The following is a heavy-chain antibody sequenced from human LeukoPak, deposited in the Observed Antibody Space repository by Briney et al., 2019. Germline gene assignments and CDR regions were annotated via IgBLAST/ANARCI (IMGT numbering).Heavy chain of an antibody. CDR1: GGSISSYY. J-gene: IGHJ5*02. V-gene: IGHV4-59*08. D-gene: IGHD2-21*01. Sequence: SETLSLTCTVSGGSISSYYWSWIRQPPGKGLEWIGYIYYSGSTNYNPSLRSRVTISVDTSRNQFSLKLSSVTAADTAVYYCARPNRRGGVDNWFDPWGQGTLVTVSS. CDR3: ARPNRRGGVDNWFDP. CDR2: IYYSGST.